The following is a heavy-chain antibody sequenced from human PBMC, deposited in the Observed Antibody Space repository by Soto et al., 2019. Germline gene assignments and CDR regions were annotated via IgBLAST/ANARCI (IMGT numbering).Heavy chain of an antibody. CDR2: ISYDGSNK. CDR1: GFTFSSYG. V-gene: IGHV3-30*18. CDR3: XKDSWAPYEYSYGSFDY. Sequence: PGGSLRLSCAASGFTFSSYGMHWVRQAPGEGLERVAVISYDGSNKYYADSVKGRFTISRDNSKNTLYLQMNSLRAEDTAVYYCXKDSWAPYEYSYGSFDYWGQGTQVTVSS. J-gene: IGHJ4*02. D-gene: IGHD5-18*01.